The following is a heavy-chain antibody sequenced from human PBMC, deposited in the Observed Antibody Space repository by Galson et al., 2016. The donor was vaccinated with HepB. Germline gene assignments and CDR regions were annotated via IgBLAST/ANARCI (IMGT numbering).Heavy chain of an antibody. J-gene: IGHJ1*01. V-gene: IGHV1-2*02. CDR1: GYSFTDSY. D-gene: IGHD4-17*01. CDR2: INPESGAT. CDR3: ARAFHGDFECFYT. Sequence: SVKVSCKASGYSFTDSYLHWLRQAPGQGLEWLGWINPESGATKYAPKFEARVTISRDTSINTLYMELSSLRSDDTAVYYCARAFHGDFECFYTWGQGTLVTVSS.